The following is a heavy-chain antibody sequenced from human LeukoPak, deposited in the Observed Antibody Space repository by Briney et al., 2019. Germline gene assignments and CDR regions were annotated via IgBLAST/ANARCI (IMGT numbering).Heavy chain of an antibody. V-gene: IGHV1-69*13. D-gene: IGHD3-10*01. CDR3: ASPRMVRGVIITYAEYFQH. J-gene: IGHJ1*01. Sequence: PGASVKVSCKASGGTFSSYAISWVRQAPGQGLEWMGGIIPIFGTANYAQKFQGRVTITADESTSTAYMELSSLRSEDTAVHYCASPRMVRGVIITYAEYFQHWGQGTLVTVSS. CDR1: GGTFSSYA. CDR2: IIPIFGTA.